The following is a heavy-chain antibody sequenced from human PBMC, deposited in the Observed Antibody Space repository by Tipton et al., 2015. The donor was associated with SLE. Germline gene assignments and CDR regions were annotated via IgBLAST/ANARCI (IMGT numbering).Heavy chain of an antibody. D-gene: IGHD1-26*01. CDR1: GGSISSSTYY. Sequence: TLSLTCTVSGGSISSSTYYWGWIRQPPGKGLEWIGYIYYSGSTNYNPSLKSRVTISVDTSKNQFSLKLSSVTAADTAVYYCARGRNSGTSYYMDVWGKGTTVTVSS. V-gene: IGHV4-61*05. CDR3: ARGRNSGTSYYMDV. J-gene: IGHJ6*03. CDR2: IYYSGST.